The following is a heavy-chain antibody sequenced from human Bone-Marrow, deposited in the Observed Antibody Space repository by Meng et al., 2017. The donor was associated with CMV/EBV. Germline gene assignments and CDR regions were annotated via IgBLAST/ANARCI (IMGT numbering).Heavy chain of an antibody. V-gene: IGHV4-4*02. J-gene: IGHJ4*02. CDR2: IYHSGST. CDR1: GGSITMTNW. Sequence: LSLTRAVSGGSITMTNWWSWVRQPPGKGLEWIGEIYHSGSTNYKPSLKSRVTISVDKSKNQFSLKLASVTVADTAVYYCARLGHGLDYWGQGSLVTVSS. D-gene: IGHD3-16*01. CDR3: ARLGHGLDY.